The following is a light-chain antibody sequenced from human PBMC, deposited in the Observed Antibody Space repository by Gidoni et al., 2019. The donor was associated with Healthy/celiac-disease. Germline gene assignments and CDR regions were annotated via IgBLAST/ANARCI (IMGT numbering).Light chain of an antibody. CDR1: QSVSSY. Sequence: EVVVTQAPATLSLSPGERATLSCRASQSVSSYLAWYQQKPGQAPRLLIYDASNRATGIPARFSGSGSGTDFPLTISSLEPEDFAVYYCQQRSNWPPLFTFGPGTNVDIK. V-gene: IGKV3-11*01. CDR2: DAS. CDR3: QQRSNWPPLFT. J-gene: IGKJ3*01.